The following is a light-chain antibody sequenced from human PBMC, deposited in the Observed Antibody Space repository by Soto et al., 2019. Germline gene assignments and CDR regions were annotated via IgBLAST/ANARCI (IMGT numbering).Light chain of an antibody. CDR2: KAT. CDR1: QSIGSL. CDR3: QQYNDFQYT. Sequence: DIQMTQSPSTLSASVGDGVTITCRASQSIGSLLAWYQQKPGKAPKLLIYKATNLQSGVPSRFSGSGSGTDFSLTISSLQPVDSATYYCQQYNDFQYTFGQGTKLEI. V-gene: IGKV1-5*03. J-gene: IGKJ2*01.